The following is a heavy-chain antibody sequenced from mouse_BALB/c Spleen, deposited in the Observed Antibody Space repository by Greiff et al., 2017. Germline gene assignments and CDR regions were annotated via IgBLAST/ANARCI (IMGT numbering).Heavy chain of an antibody. CDR1: GYTFTSYD. Sequence: VQLVESGPELVKPGALVKISCKASGYTFTSYDINWVQQRPGQGLEWIGWIYPGDGSTKYNEKFKGKATLTADKSSSTAYMQLSSLTSENSAVYFWARSDYYSSSYYFDYWGQGTTLTVSS. CDR3: ARSDYYSSSYYFDY. J-gene: IGHJ2*01. V-gene: IGHV1S56*01. CDR2: IYPGDGST. D-gene: IGHD1-1*01.